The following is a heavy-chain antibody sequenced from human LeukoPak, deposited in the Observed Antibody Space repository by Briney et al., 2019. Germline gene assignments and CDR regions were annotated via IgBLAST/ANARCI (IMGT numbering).Heavy chain of an antibody. Sequence: GVSLRLSCAASGFTFSRYSMNWVRQAPGKGLDWVSGTSASSSYIFYADSVKGRFTISRDNAKNSVDLQMNSLRVEDSAVYYCARGGDSVDYWGQGTLVTVSS. D-gene: IGHD3-16*01. CDR1: GFTFSRYS. V-gene: IGHV3-21*06. CDR3: ARGGDSVDY. CDR2: TSASSSYI. J-gene: IGHJ4*02.